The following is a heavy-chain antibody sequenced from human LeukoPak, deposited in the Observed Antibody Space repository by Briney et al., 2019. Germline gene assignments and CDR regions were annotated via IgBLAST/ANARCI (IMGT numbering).Heavy chain of an antibody. CDR1: GYTFTSYD. J-gene: IGHJ4*02. V-gene: IGHV1-8*03. Sequence: ASVKVSCKASGYTFTSYDINWVRQATGLGLEWMGWMNPNSGNTGYAQKFQGRVTITRNTSISTAYMELSSLRSEDTAVYYCARAYYDFWSGYYTVSFDYWGQGTLVTVSS. CDR3: ARAYYDFWSGYYTVSFDY. CDR2: MNPNSGNT. D-gene: IGHD3-3*01.